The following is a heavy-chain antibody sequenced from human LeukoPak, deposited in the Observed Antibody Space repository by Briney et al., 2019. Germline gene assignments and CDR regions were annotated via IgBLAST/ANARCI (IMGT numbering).Heavy chain of an antibody. V-gene: IGHV4-39*07. D-gene: IGHD3-22*01. CDR1: GGSISSYY. Sequence: SETLSLTCTVSGGSISSYYWGWIRQPPGKGLEWIGSVYYTGNTYYNPSLKSRVTMSVDTSKNQFSLKLTSVTAADTAVYFCARDPPFDSSDYYSVDYWGQGALVTVSS. CDR3: ARDPPFDSSDYYSVDY. CDR2: VYYTGNT. J-gene: IGHJ4*02.